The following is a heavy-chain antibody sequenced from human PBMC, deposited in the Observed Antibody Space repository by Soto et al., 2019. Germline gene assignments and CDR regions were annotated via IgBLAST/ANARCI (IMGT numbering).Heavy chain of an antibody. D-gene: IGHD3-3*01. CDR1: GYTFTGYY. CDR2: INPNSGGT. V-gene: IGHV1-2*04. Sequence: RASVKVACKASGYTFTGYYMHWVRQAPGQGLEWMGWINPNSGGTNYAQKFQGWVTMTRDTSTSTAYMELSSLRSEDTAVYYCARDGNDFWSVLIPADYYTGMYVFGQDATV. J-gene: IGHJ6*02. CDR3: ARDGNDFWSVLIPADYYTGMYV.